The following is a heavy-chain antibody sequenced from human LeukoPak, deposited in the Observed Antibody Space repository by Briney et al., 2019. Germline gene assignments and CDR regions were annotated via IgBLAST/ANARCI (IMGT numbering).Heavy chain of an antibody. CDR1: GFTFSSYA. J-gene: IGHJ4*02. D-gene: IGHD5-18*01. CDR2: ISGSGGST. Sequence: GGSLRLSCAASGFTFSSYAMSWVRQAPGKGLEWVSAISGSGGSTYYADSVKGRFTISRDNSKNTLYLQMNSLGAEDTAVYYCAKDDTAMGYFDYWGQGTLVTVSS. CDR3: AKDDTAMGYFDY. V-gene: IGHV3-23*01.